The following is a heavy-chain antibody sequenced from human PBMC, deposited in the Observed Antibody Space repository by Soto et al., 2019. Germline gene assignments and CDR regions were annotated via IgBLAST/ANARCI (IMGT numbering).Heavy chain of an antibody. Sequence: QVQLQESGPGLVKPSDTLSLTCAVSGYSISSSNWWGWIRQPPGKGLEWIGYIYYSGSTYYNPSLKSRVTMSVDTSKNQFSLKLSSVTAVDTAVYYCARNQNCSGGSCYRPIGAFDIWGQGTMVTVPS. D-gene: IGHD2-15*01. J-gene: IGHJ3*02. CDR3: ARNQNCSGGSCYRPIGAFDI. CDR1: GYSISSSNW. CDR2: IYYSGST. V-gene: IGHV4-28*01.